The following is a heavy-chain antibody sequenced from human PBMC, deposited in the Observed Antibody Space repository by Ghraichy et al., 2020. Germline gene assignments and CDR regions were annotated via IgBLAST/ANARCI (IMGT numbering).Heavy chain of an antibody. CDR1: GGSFSGYY. D-gene: IGHD3-3*01. V-gene: IGHV4-34*01. Sequence: SETLSLTCAVYGGSFSGYYWSWIRQPPGKGLEWIGEINHSGSTNYNPSLKSRVTISVDTSKNQFSLKLSSVTAADTAVYYCARGMGVVGFWSGFPSWGQGTLVTVSS. CDR2: INHSGST. J-gene: IGHJ5*02. CDR3: ARGMGVVGFWSGFPS.